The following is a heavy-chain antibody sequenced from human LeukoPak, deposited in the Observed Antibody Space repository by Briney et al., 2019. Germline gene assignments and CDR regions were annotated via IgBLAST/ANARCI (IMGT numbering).Heavy chain of an antibody. CDR2: ISGSGGST. J-gene: IGHJ4*02. D-gene: IGHD3-22*01. Sequence: PGGSLRLSCAASGFTFSSYAMSWVRQAPGKGLEWVSAISGSGGSTYYADSVKGRFTISRDNSKNTLYLQMNSLRAEDTAVYYCARDLTYYDSSGYFVSGYFDYWGQGTLVTVSS. V-gene: IGHV3-23*01. CDR1: GFTFSSYA. CDR3: ARDLTYYDSSGYFVSGYFDY.